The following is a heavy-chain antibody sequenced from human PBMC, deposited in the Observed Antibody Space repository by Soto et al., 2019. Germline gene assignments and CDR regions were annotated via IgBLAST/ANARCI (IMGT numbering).Heavy chain of an antibody. J-gene: IGHJ4*02. V-gene: IGHV4-38-2*02. D-gene: IGHD6-13*01. Sequence: SETLSLTCAVSGYSITNGYYWGWIRQPPGMGLEWIGSIYHSGSTSYNPSLRSRVTISVVTSKNQFSLKLSSVTAADTAIYYCAREGRLATAGRFDYWGQGTLVTVSS. CDR3: AREGRLATAGRFDY. CDR2: IYHSGST. CDR1: GYSITNGYY.